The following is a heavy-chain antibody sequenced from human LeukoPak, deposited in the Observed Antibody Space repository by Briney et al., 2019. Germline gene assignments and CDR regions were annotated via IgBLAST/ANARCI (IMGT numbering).Heavy chain of an antibody. Sequence: ASVKVSCKASGYTFTGYYMHWVRQAPGQGLEWMGWINPNSGGTNYAQKFQGRVTMTRDTSISTAYMELSRLRSDDTAVYYCARDLGREADYGSGRYFDYWGQGTLVTVSS. J-gene: IGHJ4*02. V-gene: IGHV1-2*02. CDR1: GYTFTGYY. CDR3: ARDLGREADYGSGRYFDY. D-gene: IGHD3-10*01. CDR2: INPNSGGT.